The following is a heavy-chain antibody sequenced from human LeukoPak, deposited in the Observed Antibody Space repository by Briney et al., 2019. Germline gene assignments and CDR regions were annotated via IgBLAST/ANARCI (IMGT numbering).Heavy chain of an antibody. CDR3: ARGNPRNVNSYGS. D-gene: IGHD5-18*01. V-gene: IGHV1-2*04. Sequence: ASVKVSCKASGYTFTDYYMHWVRQAPGQGLEWMGWINPNSGGTNYAQKFQGWVTMTRDTSISTAYMELSSLRSEDTAVYYCARGNPRNVNSYGSWGQGTLVTVSS. CDR1: GYTFTDYY. J-gene: IGHJ5*02. CDR2: INPNSGGT.